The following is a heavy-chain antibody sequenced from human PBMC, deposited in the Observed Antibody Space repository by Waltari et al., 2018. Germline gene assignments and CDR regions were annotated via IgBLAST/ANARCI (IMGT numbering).Heavy chain of an antibody. V-gene: IGHV4-4*07. Sequence: QVQLQESGPGLVKPSETLSLTCTVSGGSISSYYWSWLRQPAGKGLEWIGRIYTSGSTNYNPSLKSRVTISVDKSKNQFSLKLSSVTAADTAVYYCARDLGTLWFGETATRNWFDPWGQGTLVTVSS. D-gene: IGHD3-10*01. CDR1: GGSISSYY. CDR3: ARDLGTLWFGETATRNWFDP. J-gene: IGHJ5*02. CDR2: IYTSGST.